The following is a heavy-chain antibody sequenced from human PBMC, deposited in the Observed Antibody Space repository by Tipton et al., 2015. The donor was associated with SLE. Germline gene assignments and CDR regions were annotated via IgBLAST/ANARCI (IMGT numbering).Heavy chain of an antibody. CDR2: FNHSGST. V-gene: IGHV4-34*01. Sequence: TLSLTCTVSGGSISSHYWSWIRQPPGKGLEWIGEFNHSGSTSYNPSVKSRVTISVDTSKNQFSLKLSSVTAADTGVYYCAREYCSSSSCYPYWGQGTLVTVAS. CDR1: GGSISSHY. D-gene: IGHD2-2*01. J-gene: IGHJ4*02. CDR3: AREYCSSSSCYPY.